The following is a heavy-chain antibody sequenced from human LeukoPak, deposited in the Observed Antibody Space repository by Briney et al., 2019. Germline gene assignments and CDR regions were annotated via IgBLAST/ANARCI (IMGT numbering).Heavy chain of an antibody. Sequence: GGSLRLSCAASGFTFSSYAMHWVRQAPGKGLEWVAVISYDGSNKYYADSVKGRFTISRDNSKNTLYLQMNSLRAEDTAVYYCARDISIAVATSYYYYYGMDVWGQGTTVTVSS. CDR3: ARDISIAVATSYYYYYGMDV. D-gene: IGHD6-19*01. V-gene: IGHV3-30-3*01. CDR2: ISYDGSNK. J-gene: IGHJ6*02. CDR1: GFTFSSYA.